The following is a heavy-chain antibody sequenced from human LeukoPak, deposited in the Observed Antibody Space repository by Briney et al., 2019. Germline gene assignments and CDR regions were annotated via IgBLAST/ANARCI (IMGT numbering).Heavy chain of an antibody. Sequence: PGGSLRLSCAASGFTFSNAWMSWVRQAPGKGLEWVANIKPDGSEKYYVDSVKGRFTISRDNAKNSLYLQMNSLRAEDTAVYYCARDSIDYYDSSGYSDYWGQGTLVTVSS. CDR2: IKPDGSEK. V-gene: IGHV3-7*01. J-gene: IGHJ4*02. D-gene: IGHD3-22*01. CDR1: GFTFSNAW. CDR3: ARDSIDYYDSSGYSDY.